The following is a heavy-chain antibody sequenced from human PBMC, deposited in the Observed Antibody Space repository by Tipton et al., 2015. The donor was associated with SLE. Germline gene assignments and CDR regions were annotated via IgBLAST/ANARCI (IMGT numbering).Heavy chain of an antibody. CDR3: ARILGVVKSYYMDV. CDR1: GYSIRDGYY. Sequence: TLSLTCNVSGYSIRDGYYWGWVRQPPGKGLEWIGRIYTSGSTNYNPFLKSRVTISVDTSKNQFSLKLSSVTAADTAVYYCARILGVVKSYYMDVWGKGTTVTVSS. J-gene: IGHJ6*03. V-gene: IGHV4-38-2*02. D-gene: IGHD3-3*01. CDR2: IYTSGST.